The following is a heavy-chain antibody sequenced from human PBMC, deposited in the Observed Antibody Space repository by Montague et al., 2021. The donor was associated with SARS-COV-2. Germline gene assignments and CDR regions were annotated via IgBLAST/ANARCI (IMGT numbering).Heavy chain of an antibody. Sequence: SLRLSCAASGFTFSNYWMTWVRQAPGKGLEWVANIKQDESEKYYVDSVEGRFAISRDNAKNSLYLQMNSLRVEDTAVYYCTRGPRGNNGGNSDYWGQGTLVTVSS. CDR2: IKQDESEK. J-gene: IGHJ4*02. V-gene: IGHV3-7*01. CDR3: TRGPRGNNGGNSDY. D-gene: IGHD4-23*01. CDR1: GFTFSNYW.